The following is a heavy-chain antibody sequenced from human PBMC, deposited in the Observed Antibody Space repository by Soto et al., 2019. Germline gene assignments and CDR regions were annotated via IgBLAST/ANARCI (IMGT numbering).Heavy chain of an antibody. Sequence: ESGGGVVQPGRSLRLSCAASGFTFSSYAMHWVRQAPGKGLEWVAVISYDGSNKYYADSVKGRFTISRDNSKNTLYLQMNSLRAEDTAVYYCARGYGDYVGYWYFDLWGRGPLVTVSS. J-gene: IGHJ2*01. CDR1: GFTFSSYA. CDR2: ISYDGSNK. D-gene: IGHD4-17*01. CDR3: ARGYGDYVGYWYFDL. V-gene: IGHV3-30-3*01.